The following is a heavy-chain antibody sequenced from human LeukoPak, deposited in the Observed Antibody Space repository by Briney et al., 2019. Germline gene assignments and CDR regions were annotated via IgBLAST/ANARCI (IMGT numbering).Heavy chain of an antibody. J-gene: IGHJ4*02. CDR2: ISSSSSTV. CDR3: ARAQTYYGSGSYLY. D-gene: IGHD3-10*01. CDR1: GVTFSRYS. V-gene: IGHV3-48*02. Sequence: GGSLRLSCAASGVTFSRYSMNWVRQPPGKGLEWVSYISSSSSTVYYADSLKGRFTISRDNDKNSLYLQMNSLRDEDTAVYYCARAQTYYGSGSYLYWGQGTLVTVSS.